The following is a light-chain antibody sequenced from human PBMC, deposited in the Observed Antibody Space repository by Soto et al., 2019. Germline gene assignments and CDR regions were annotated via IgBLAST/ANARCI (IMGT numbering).Light chain of an antibody. CDR2: DAS. Sequence: EIVLTQSPATLSLSPGERATLSCRTSQSISSYLVWYQQKPGQPPRVLIYDASNRVTGIPVRFSGSGSGTDFTLTISSLEPEDFGVYYCLQRSNWPLTFGPGTKIDI. CDR3: LQRSNWPLT. J-gene: IGKJ3*01. V-gene: IGKV3-11*01. CDR1: QSISSY.